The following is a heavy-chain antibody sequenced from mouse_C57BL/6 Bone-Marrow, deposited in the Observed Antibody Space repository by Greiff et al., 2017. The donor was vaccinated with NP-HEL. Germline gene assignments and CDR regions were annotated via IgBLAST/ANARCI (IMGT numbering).Heavy chain of an antibody. CDR3: ARKGDSSGFFAY. V-gene: IGHV1-22*01. J-gene: IGHJ3*01. CDR1: GYTFTDYN. Sequence: VQLQQSGPELVKPGASVKMSCKASGYTFTDYNMHWVKQSHGKSLEWIGYINPNNGGTSYNQKFKGKATLTVNKSSSTAYMELRSLTSEDSAVYYCARKGDSSGFFAYWGQGTLVTVSA. CDR2: INPNNGGT. D-gene: IGHD3-2*02.